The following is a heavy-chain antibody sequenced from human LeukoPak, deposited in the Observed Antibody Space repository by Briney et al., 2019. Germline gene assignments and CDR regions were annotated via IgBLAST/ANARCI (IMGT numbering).Heavy chain of an antibody. J-gene: IGHJ4*02. CDR3: AREFVVEPKSSFDH. Sequence: GGSLRLSCAASGFTLGDFWMSWVRQAPGKGLEWVANINQVGDSLSYVTSVRGRFTISRDNAKNALFLQMSSLRAEDTAIYYCAREFVVEPKSSFDHWGQGNLVTVSS. CDR2: INQVGDSL. CDR1: GFTLGDFW. V-gene: IGHV3-7*01. D-gene: IGHD2-21*01.